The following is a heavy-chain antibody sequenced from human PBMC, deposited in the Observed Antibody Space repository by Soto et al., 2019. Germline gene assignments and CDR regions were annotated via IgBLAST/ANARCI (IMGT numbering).Heavy chain of an antibody. CDR1: GFTFSSYA. CDR2: ISGSGGST. J-gene: IGHJ5*02. Sequence: EVQLLESGGGLVQPGGSLRLSCAASGFTFSSYAMSWVRQAPGKGLEWVSAISGSGGSTYYADSVKGRFTISRDNSKNTLYLQMNSLRAEDTVVYYCAMAGDSGGSSNWFDPWGQGTLVTVSS. D-gene: IGHD2-15*01. CDR3: AMAGDSGGSSNWFDP. V-gene: IGHV3-23*01.